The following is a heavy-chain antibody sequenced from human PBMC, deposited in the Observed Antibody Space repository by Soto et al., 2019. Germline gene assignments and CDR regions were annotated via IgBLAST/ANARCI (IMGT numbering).Heavy chain of an antibody. CDR2: ISSNGGST. D-gene: IGHD2-2*01. CDR1: GFTFSSYA. CDR3: ARGICSSTSCSGVDV. V-gene: IGHV3-64*02. Sequence: GSLRLSCAASGFTFSSYAMHWVRHSPGKGLEYVSAISSNGGSTYYADSVKGRFTISRDNSKNTLYLQMGSLRAEDMAVYYCARGICSSTSCSGVDVWGQGTTVTVSS. J-gene: IGHJ6*02.